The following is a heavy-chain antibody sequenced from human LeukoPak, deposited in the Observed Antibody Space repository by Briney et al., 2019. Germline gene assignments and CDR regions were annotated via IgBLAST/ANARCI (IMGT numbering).Heavy chain of an antibody. Sequence: GGSLRLSCAASGFTFSSYSMNWVRQAPGKGLEWVSSISSSSSYIYYADSVKGRFTISRDNAKNSLYLQMNSLRAEDTAVYYCARDLGIFGVVTSSFDYWGQGTLVTVSS. J-gene: IGHJ4*02. CDR1: GFTFSSYS. D-gene: IGHD3-3*01. CDR3: ARDLGIFGVVTSSFDY. V-gene: IGHV3-21*01. CDR2: ISSSSSYI.